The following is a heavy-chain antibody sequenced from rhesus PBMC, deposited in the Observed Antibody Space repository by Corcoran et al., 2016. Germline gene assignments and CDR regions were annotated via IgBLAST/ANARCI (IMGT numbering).Heavy chain of an antibody. CDR1: GGSISRGYSY. Sequence: QVQLQESGPGLVKPSETLSLTCPVSGGSISRGYSYWSWIRQPPGKGLEWIGYITYSGSTSYNPSLKSRVTISRDTAKNQFSLKLSSVTAADTAVYYCARNVALFDYWGQGVLVTVSS. V-gene: IGHV4-122*02. D-gene: IGHD2-33*01. CDR3: ARNVALFDY. CDR2: ITYSGST. J-gene: IGHJ4*01.